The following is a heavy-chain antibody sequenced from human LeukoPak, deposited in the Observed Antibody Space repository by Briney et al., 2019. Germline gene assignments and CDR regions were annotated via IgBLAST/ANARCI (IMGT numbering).Heavy chain of an antibody. CDR3: ARDGGIAAAGSYLDY. D-gene: IGHD6-13*01. Sequence: SETLSLTCAVSGGSTSSSNWWSWVRQPPGKGLEWIGEIYHSGSTNYNPSLKSRVTISVDKSKNQFSLKLSSVTAADTAVYYCARDGGIAAAGSYLDYWGQGTLVTVSS. V-gene: IGHV4-4*02. CDR2: IYHSGST. J-gene: IGHJ4*02. CDR1: GGSTSSSNW.